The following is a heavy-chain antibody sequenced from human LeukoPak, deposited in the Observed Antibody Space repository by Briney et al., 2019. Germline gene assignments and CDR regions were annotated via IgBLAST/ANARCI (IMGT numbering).Heavy chain of an antibody. V-gene: IGHV3-23*01. CDR3: ARVTGYMVEDYFDS. CDR2: ISNSGGGT. D-gene: IGHD6-13*01. CDR1: GFTFSSYG. Sequence: GGSLRLSCAASGFTFSSYGMSWVRQAPGKGLEWVSGISNSGGGTYNADSVKGRFSISRANSKNTLYLQMNSLRAEDTAVYYCARVTGYMVEDYFDSWGQGTLVTVSS. J-gene: IGHJ4*02.